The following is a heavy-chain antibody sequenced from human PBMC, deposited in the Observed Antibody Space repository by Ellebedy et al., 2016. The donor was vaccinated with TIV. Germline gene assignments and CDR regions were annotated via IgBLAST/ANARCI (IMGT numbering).Heavy chain of an antibody. V-gene: IGHV1-46*01. CDR3: AGGYDYVWGTGWFDP. CDR1: GYTFTSYF. Sequence: AASVKVSCKASGYTFTSYFMHWLRQAPGQGLEWMGIINPSGGSTTYAQKFQGRVTITRDTSASTAYMELNSLRSEDTAVYYCAGGYDYVWGTGWFDPWGQGTLVTVSS. D-gene: IGHD3-16*01. J-gene: IGHJ5*02. CDR2: INPSGGST.